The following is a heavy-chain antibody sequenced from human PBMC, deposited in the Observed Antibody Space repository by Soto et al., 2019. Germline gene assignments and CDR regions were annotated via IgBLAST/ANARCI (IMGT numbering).Heavy chain of an antibody. D-gene: IGHD3-10*01. CDR2: INHSGST. Sequence: QVQLQQWGAGLLKPSETLSLTCAVYGGSFSGYYWSWIRQPPGKGLEWIGEINHSGSTNYNPSLKSRVTISVDTSKNQFSLKLSSVTAADTAVYYCARGLRVRGVIITSGVWFDPWGQGTLVTVSS. V-gene: IGHV4-34*01. J-gene: IGHJ5*02. CDR3: ARGLRVRGVIITSGVWFDP. CDR1: GGSFSGYY.